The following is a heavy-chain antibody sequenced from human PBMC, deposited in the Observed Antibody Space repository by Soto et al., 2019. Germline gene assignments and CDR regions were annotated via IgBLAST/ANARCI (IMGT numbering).Heavy chain of an antibody. J-gene: IGHJ6*03. CDR1: GYSFTSYW. Sequence: PGESLKISCKGSGYSFTSYWIGWVRQMPGKGLEWMGIIYPGDSDTRYSPSFQGQVTISADKSISTAYLQWSSLKASDTAMYYCARHVTGTTVRGYYYYYYMDVWGKGTTVTVSS. CDR2: IYPGDSDT. V-gene: IGHV5-51*01. CDR3: ARHVTGTTVRGYYYYYYMDV. D-gene: IGHD1-20*01.